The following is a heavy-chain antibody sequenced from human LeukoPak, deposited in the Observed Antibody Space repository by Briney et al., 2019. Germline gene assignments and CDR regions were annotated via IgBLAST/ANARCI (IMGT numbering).Heavy chain of an antibody. Sequence: GGSLRFSCAASGFTFSSYTMHWVRQAPGKGLESVSAISSNGDSTYYVKSVKDRFTISRDTSKNTLYLHMGSLRVEDTAVYYCAREVDGGFDPWGQGTLGSVSS. CDR2: ISSNGDST. D-gene: IGHD3-16*01. V-gene: IGHV3-64*01. CDR1: GFTFSSYT. CDR3: AREVDGGFDP. J-gene: IGHJ5*02.